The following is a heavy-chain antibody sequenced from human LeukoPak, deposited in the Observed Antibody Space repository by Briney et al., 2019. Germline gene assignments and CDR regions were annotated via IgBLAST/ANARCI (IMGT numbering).Heavy chain of an antibody. Sequence: SETLSLTCTVSGGSVSSGSYYWSWIRQPPGKGLGWIGYIYYSGSTNYNPSLKSRVTISVDTSKNQFSLKLSSVTAADTAVYYCAREAHYGDYLIDYWGQGTLVTVSS. CDR1: GGSVSSGSYY. J-gene: IGHJ4*02. V-gene: IGHV4-61*01. CDR2: IYYSGST. D-gene: IGHD4-17*01. CDR3: AREAHYGDYLIDY.